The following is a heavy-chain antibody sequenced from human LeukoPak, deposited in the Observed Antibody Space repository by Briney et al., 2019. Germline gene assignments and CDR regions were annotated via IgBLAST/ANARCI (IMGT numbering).Heavy chain of an antibody. CDR1: GGPISSYY. J-gene: IGHJ4*02. D-gene: IGHD3-10*01. CDR3: ARGSRGSRPYFDY. Sequence: SETLSLTCTVSGGPISSYYWNWIRQPPGKGLEWIGYIYDSGSTNYNPSLKSRVTISLDTSNNQFSLKLSSVTAADTAIYYCARGSRGSRPYFDYWGQGTLVTVSS. V-gene: IGHV4-59*01. CDR2: IYDSGST.